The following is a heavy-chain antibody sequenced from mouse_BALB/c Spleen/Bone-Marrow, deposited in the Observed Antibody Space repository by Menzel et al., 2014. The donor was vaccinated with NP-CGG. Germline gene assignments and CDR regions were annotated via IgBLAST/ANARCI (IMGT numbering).Heavy chain of an antibody. V-gene: IGHV2-6-1*01. D-gene: IGHD2-1*01. Sequence: VQVVESGPGLVSPSQSLSITCTISGFSLTRYGVHWVRQPPGKGLEWLVVIWSDGSTTYNSALKSRLSITKDNSKSQVFLKMNSLQTDDTAMYCCARNGNFFAMDSWGQGTSVTVSS. CDR1: GFSLTRYG. CDR3: ARNGNFFAMDS. CDR2: IWSDGST. J-gene: IGHJ4*01.